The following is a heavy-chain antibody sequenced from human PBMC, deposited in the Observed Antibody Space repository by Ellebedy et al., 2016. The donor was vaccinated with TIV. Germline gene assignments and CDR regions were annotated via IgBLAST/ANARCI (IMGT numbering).Heavy chain of an antibody. Sequence: GESLKISCAASGFTFSSYSMNWVRQAPGKGLGWVSSISSNSNYIYYADSVRGRFTISRDNAKKSLYLQMNSLRAEDTAVYYCARGAMAAAGDDNWGQGTLVTVSS. D-gene: IGHD6-13*01. CDR2: ISSNSNYI. V-gene: IGHV3-21*01. CDR1: GFTFSSYS. CDR3: ARGAMAAAGDDN. J-gene: IGHJ4*02.